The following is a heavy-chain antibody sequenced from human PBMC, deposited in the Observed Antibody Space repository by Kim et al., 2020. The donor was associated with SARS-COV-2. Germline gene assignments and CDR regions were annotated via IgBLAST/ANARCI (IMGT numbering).Heavy chain of an antibody. Sequence: GGSLRLSCAASGFTFSSYWMSWVRQAPGKGLEWVANIKQDGSEKYYVDSVKGRFTISRDNAKNSLYLQMNSLRAEDTAVYYCARDCYYDSSGYQFDYWGQGTLVTVSS. J-gene: IGHJ4*02. CDR2: IKQDGSEK. D-gene: IGHD3-22*01. V-gene: IGHV3-7*03. CDR3: ARDCYYDSSGYQFDY. CDR1: GFTFSSYW.